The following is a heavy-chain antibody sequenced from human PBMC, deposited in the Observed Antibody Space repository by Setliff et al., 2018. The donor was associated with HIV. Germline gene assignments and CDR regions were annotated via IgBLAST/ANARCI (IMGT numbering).Heavy chain of an antibody. CDR3: ARSATFLEVGVAK. D-gene: IGHD2-15*01. Sequence: ASVKVSCKGSGYTFTGYYVHWVRLAPGQGLEWMGWINPNVGGTTYAQKFQGRVTMTRDTSISTAYMELTSLRSDDTAIYYCARSATFLEVGVAKWGPGTLVTVSS. CDR1: GYTFTGYY. J-gene: IGHJ4*02. CDR2: INPNVGGT. V-gene: IGHV1-2*02.